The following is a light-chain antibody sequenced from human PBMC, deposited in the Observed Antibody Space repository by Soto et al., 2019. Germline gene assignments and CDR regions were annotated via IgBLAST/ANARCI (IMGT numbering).Light chain of an antibody. CDR1: SSDVGGYDY. CDR2: DVS. J-gene: IGLJ2*01. CDR3: SSFTSSITLV. V-gene: IGLV2-14*03. Sequence: QSALTQPASVSGSPGQSITISCTGTSSDVGGYDYVSWYQQHPGKAHKLMIYDVSNRPSGVSNRFSGSKSGNTASLTISGLRAEDEADYYCSSFTSSITLVFGGGTKVTVL.